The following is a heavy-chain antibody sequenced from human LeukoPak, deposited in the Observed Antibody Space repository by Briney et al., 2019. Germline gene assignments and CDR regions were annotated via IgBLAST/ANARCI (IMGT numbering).Heavy chain of an antibody. V-gene: IGHV1-2*02. CDR3: ARVIAVAPNYYMDV. CDR2: INPNSGGT. Sequence: ASVKVSCKASGFTFTAYYIHWVRQAPGQGLEWMGWINPNSGGTNYAQKFQGRVTMTRDTSISTAYMELSRLRSDDTAVYYCARVIAVAPNYYMDVWGKGTTVTVSS. CDR1: GFTFTAYY. J-gene: IGHJ6*03. D-gene: IGHD6-19*01.